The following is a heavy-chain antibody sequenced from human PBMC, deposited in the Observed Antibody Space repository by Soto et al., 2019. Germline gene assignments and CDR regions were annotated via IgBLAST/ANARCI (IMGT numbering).Heavy chain of an antibody. CDR3: AKDLLVSTSPSGMDV. CDR2: ISYDGSNK. Sequence: GGSLRLSCAASGFTFSSYGMHWVRKAPGKGLEWVAVISYDGSNKYYADSVKGRFTISRDNSKNTLYLQMNSLRAEDKAVYNCAKDLLVSTSPSGMDVWGQGTTVTVSS. J-gene: IGHJ6*02. V-gene: IGHV3-30*18. D-gene: IGHD2-2*01. CDR1: GFTFSSYG.